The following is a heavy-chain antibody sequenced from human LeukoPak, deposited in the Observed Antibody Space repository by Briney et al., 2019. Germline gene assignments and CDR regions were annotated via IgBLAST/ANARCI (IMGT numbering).Heavy chain of an antibody. Sequence: ASVKVSCKASGYTFTSYAMHWVRQAPGQRLEWMGWINAGNGNTKYSQKFRGRVTITRDTSASTAYMELSSLRSEDTAVYYCARDGFDWLLEVEYYFDYWGQGTLVTVSS. CDR2: INAGNGNT. J-gene: IGHJ4*02. CDR1: GYTFTSYA. CDR3: ARDGFDWLLEVEYYFDY. V-gene: IGHV1-3*01. D-gene: IGHD3-9*01.